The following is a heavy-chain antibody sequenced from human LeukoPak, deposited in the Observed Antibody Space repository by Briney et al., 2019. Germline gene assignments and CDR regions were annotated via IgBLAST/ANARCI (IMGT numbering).Heavy chain of an antibody. CDR3: ARVDCSGGSCYFPLDY. D-gene: IGHD2-15*01. V-gene: IGHV1-3*01. Sequence: NAGNGNTKYSQKFQGRVTITRDTSASTAYMELSSLRSEDTAVYYCARVDCSGGSCYFPLDYWGQGTLVTVSS. J-gene: IGHJ4*02. CDR2: NAGNGNT.